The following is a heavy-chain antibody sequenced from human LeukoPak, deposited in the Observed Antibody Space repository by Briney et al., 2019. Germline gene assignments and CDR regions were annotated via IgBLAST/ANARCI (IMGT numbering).Heavy chain of an antibody. D-gene: IGHD1/OR15-1a*01. CDR2: ISSSGSTI. CDR1: GFAFYNYD. J-gene: IGHJ4*02. CDR3: ARIGGTWTDY. V-gene: IGHV3-48*03. Sequence: GGSLRLSCTASGFAFYNYDMSWVRQAPGKGLEWVSYISSSGSTIYYADSVKGRFTISRDNAKNSLYLQMNSLRAEDTAVYYCARIGGTWTDYWGQGTLVTVSS.